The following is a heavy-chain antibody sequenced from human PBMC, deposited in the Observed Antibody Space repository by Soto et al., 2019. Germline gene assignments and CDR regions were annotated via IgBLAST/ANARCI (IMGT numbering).Heavy chain of an antibody. J-gene: IGHJ4*02. CDR2: ISSDGSST. Sequence: EVQLVESGGGLIQPGGSLRLSCAASGFTFSSYWMHWVRQGPGKGLVWVSRISSDGSSTSYADSVKGRFTISRDNAKNTLYLQMNSLRAEDTAVYICARGATGGIVDYWGQGTLVTVSS. CDR1: GFTFSSYW. D-gene: IGHD3-16*02. CDR3: ARGATGGIVDY. V-gene: IGHV3-74*01.